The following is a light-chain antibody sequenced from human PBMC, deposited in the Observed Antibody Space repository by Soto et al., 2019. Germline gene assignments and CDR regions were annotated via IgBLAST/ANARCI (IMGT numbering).Light chain of an antibody. CDR1: QGLVYSDGNTY. CDR2: KVS. Sequence: DVVMTQSPLSLPVPPGQPASISCRSSQGLVYSDGNTYLNWFHQRPGQSPRRLIYKVSDRFSGVPDRFSGSGAGTDFTLTISRVEAEDVGVYYCMQATQSSWTFGQGTKVDIK. J-gene: IGKJ1*01. CDR3: MQATQSSWT. V-gene: IGKV2-30*01.